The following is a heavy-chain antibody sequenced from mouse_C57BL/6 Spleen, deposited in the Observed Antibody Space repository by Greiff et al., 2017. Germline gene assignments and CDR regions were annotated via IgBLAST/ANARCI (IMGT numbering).Heavy chain of an antibody. CDR2: ISNGGGST. J-gene: IGHJ4*01. CDR3: ARHDGYFYAMDY. D-gene: IGHD2-3*01. CDR1: GFNFSDYY. V-gene: IGHV5-12*01. Sequence: EVKLMESGGGLVPPGGSLTLSCAASGFNFSDYYMYWVRQTPEKRLEWVASISNGGGSTYYAATVKGRFTISRDNAKNTLYLQMSRLKSEDTAMYYCARHDGYFYAMDYWGQGTSVTVSS.